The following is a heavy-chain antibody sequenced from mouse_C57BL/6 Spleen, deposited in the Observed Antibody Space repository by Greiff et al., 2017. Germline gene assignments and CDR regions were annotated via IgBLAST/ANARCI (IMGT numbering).Heavy chain of an antibody. CDR2: IYPGDGDT. J-gene: IGHJ2*01. CDR3: ARYVSSGYLDY. V-gene: IGHV1-82*01. Sequence: VQLQQSGPELVKPGASVKISCKASGYAFSSSWMNWVKQRPGTGLEWIGRIYPGDGDTNYNGKFKGKATLTADKSSSTAYMQLSSLTSEDSAVYFCARYVSSGYLDYWGQGTTLTVSS. CDR1: GYAFSSSW. D-gene: IGHD3-2*02.